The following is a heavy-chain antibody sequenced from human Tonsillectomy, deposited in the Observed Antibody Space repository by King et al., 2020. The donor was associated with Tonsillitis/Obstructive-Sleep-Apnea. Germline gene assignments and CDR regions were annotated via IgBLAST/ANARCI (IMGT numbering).Heavy chain of an antibody. J-gene: IGHJ6*03. D-gene: IGHD2-15*01. V-gene: IGHV4-34*01. Sequence: VQLQQWGAGLLKPSETLSLTCAVYGGSFSGSYWSWIRQPPGKGLEWIGEINHSGSTNYNPSLKSRVTISVDTSKNQFSLKLSSVTAADMAVYYCARGDIVVVVAARDYYYYMDVWGKGTTVTVSS. CDR1: GGSFSGSY. CDR2: INHSGST. CDR3: ARGDIVVVVAARDYYYYMDV.